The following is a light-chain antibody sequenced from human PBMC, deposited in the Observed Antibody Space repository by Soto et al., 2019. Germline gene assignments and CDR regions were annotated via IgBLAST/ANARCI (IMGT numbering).Light chain of an antibody. Sequence: EIVLTQSPGTLPLSPGERPTLSCRASQSVSSNLAWYKQKPGQAPRFLIYGASTRATGIPARFSGSGSGTEFTLTISSLKSEDFEVYYCQQYDNWPLTFGGGTKVDI. CDR3: QQYDNWPLT. V-gene: IGKV3-15*01. CDR2: GAS. J-gene: IGKJ4*01. CDR1: QSVSSN.